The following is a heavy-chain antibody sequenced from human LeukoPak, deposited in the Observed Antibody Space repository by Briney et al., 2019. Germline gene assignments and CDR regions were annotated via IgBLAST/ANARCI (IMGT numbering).Heavy chain of an antibody. V-gene: IGHV1-69*13. CDR1: GGTFSSYA. Sequence: SVKVSCKASGGTFSSYAISWVRQAPGQGLEWMGGIIPIFGTANYAQKFQGRVTITADESTSTAYMELSSLRSEDTAVYYCAREASIAARWFDPWGQGTPVTVSS. J-gene: IGHJ5*02. D-gene: IGHD6-6*01. CDR2: IIPIFGTA. CDR3: AREASIAARWFDP.